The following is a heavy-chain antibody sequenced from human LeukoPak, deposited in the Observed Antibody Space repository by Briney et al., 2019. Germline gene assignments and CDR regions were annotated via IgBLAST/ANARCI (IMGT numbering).Heavy chain of an antibody. Sequence: SETLSLTCSVSGSSISDSYWSWIRQPPGKQMEWIGFVSDRGGTTYNPSLRSRVNISLDTSQNQFSLKVTSVTAADTAVYYCATNALLVPSTFDSWGRGTLVIVSS. CDR1: GSSISDSY. D-gene: IGHD6-6*01. CDR3: ATNALLVPSTFDS. J-gene: IGHJ4*02. V-gene: IGHV4-59*12. CDR2: VSDRGGT.